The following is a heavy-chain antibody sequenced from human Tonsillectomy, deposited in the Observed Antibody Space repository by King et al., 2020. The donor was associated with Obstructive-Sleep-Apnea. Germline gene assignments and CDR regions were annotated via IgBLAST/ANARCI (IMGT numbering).Heavy chain of an antibody. CDR3: VKAPVLRFLEWLLGPFDY. D-gene: IGHD3-3*01. CDR1: GFTFSSYA. J-gene: IGHJ4*02. CDR2: ISSNGGST. V-gene: IGHV3-64D*06. Sequence: VQLVESGGGLVQPGGSLRLSCSASGFTFSSYAMHWVRQAPGKGLEYVSAISSNGGSTYYADSVKGRFTISRDNSKNTLYLQMSSLGAEDTAVYYCVKAPVLRFLEWLLGPFDYWGQGTLVTVSS.